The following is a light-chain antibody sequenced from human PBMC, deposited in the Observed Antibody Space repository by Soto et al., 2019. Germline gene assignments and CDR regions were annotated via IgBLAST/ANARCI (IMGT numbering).Light chain of an antibody. J-gene: IGKJ2*01. Sequence: DIQMTQSPSSLSASVGDRVTITCRASQGISNHLAWYQQKPGKVPRLLIYAASTLQSGVPSRFSGSGSGTDFALTISSLQPEDVATYYCQKYNNAPPGYTFGQGTKLEIK. CDR3: QKYNNAPPGYT. V-gene: IGKV1-27*01. CDR1: QGISNH. CDR2: AAS.